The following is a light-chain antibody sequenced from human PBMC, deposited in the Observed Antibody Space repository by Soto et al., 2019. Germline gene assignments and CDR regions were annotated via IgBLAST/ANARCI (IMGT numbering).Light chain of an antibody. J-gene: IGKJ1*01. CDR2: AAT. Sequence: DIQLTQSPSFLSASVGDRVTITCRANQGISSYLAWYQQKPGTAPKLLIYAATTLQSGVRSRCSGSGSGTEFTLTISSLQPEDFANYYCQQLNGWTFGQGTKVEIK. V-gene: IGKV1-9*01. CDR3: QQLNGWT. CDR1: QGISSY.